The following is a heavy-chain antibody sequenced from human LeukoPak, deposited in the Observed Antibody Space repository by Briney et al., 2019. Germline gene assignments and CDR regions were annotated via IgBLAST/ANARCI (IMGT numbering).Heavy chain of an antibody. CDR1: KFTFSNYA. Sequence: PGGSLRLSCAASKFTFSNYALSWVRQAPGKGLDWVSTISGTGYTTYYADSLKGRFTISRDNSKNTVYLQMYSLRAEDTAVYYYAKHPSLTTWDPIDYWGQGTLVTVSS. V-gene: IGHV3-23*01. CDR2: ISGTGYTT. CDR3: AKHPSLTTWDPIDY. D-gene: IGHD4-17*01. J-gene: IGHJ4*02.